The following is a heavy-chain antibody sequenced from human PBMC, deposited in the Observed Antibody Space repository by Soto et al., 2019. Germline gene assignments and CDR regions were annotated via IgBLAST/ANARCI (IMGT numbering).Heavy chain of an antibody. CDR2: IYHSVST. Sequence: QLQLQESGSGRVKPSQTLSLTCAVSGGSISSGGYSWGWIRQPPGKGLEWIGYIYHSVSTYYNPSLKSRVTISVDRSKNQFSLKLSSVTAADTAVYYCARIPSPWGQGTLVTVSS. V-gene: IGHV4-30-2*01. CDR1: GGSISSGGYS. D-gene: IGHD2-21*01. J-gene: IGHJ5*02. CDR3: ARIPSP.